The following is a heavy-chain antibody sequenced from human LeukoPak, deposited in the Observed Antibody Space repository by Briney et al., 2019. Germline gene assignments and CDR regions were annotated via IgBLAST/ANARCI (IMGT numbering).Heavy chain of an antibody. D-gene: IGHD3-10*01. V-gene: IGHV3-74*01. Sequence: GGSLRLSCAASGFTFSTFWMYWVRHAPGKGLVWVSRITGDASSTSYADFVKGRFTISRDNAKNTLYLQMNSLSAEDTAVYYCARGYSGSGSSYWGQGSLVTVSS. J-gene: IGHJ4*02. CDR3: ARGYSGSGSSY. CDR1: GFTFSTFW. CDR2: ITGDASST.